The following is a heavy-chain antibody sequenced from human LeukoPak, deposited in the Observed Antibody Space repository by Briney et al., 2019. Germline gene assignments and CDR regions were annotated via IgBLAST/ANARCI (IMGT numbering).Heavy chain of an antibody. CDR3: ATDRYWWQH. Sequence: PGGSLRLSCAASGFTFSNYWMSWVRQAPGKGVEWVANIKQNGSHTYSFVSVKGPFTISTDKNSLYLQMNSLRAEDTAVYYCATDRYWWQHWGQGTLVTVSS. CDR2: IKQNGSHT. V-gene: IGHV3-7*04. D-gene: IGHD2-8*02. CDR1: GFTFSNYW. J-gene: IGHJ4*02.